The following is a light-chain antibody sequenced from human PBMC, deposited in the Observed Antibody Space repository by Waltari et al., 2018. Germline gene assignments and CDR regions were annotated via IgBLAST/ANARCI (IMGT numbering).Light chain of an antibody. CDR1: SGINVGTYR. J-gene: IGLJ2*01. Sequence: QAVLTQPSSLSASPGASASLTCTLRSGINVGTYRIYCSHPTPGSPPQYLLRYKSDSDKQQGSGVPSRFSGSKDASANAGILLISGLQSEDEADYYCMIWHSSAVVFGGGTKLTVL. CDR3: MIWHSSAVV. CDR2: YKSDSDK. V-gene: IGLV5-45*03.